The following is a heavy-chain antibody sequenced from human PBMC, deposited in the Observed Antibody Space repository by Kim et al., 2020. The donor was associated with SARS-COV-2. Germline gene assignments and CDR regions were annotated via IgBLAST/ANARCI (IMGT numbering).Heavy chain of an antibody. J-gene: IGHJ6*02. V-gene: IGHV1-18*04. Sequence: ASVKVSCKASGYTFTSYGISWVRQAPGQGLEWMGWISAYNGNTNYAQKLQGRVTMTTDTSTSTAYMELRSLRSDDTAVYYCARGQPYYDSSGYHSYYYYGMDVWGQGTTVTVSS. CDR2: ISAYNGNT. D-gene: IGHD3-22*01. CDR3: ARGQPYYDSSGYHSYYYYGMDV. CDR1: GYTFTSYG.